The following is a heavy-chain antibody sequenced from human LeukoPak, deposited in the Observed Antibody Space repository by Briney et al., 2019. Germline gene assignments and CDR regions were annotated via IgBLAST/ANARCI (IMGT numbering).Heavy chain of an antibody. D-gene: IGHD3-10*01. CDR3: ARERGPRYYYYYGMDV. CDR1: GYTFTSYG. Sequence: ASVKVSCKASGYTFTSYGISWVRQAPGQGLEWMGIINPSGGSTSYAQKFQGRVTMTRDTSTSTVYMELSSLRSEDTAVYYCARERGPRYYYYYGMDVWGQGTTVTVSS. J-gene: IGHJ6*02. V-gene: IGHV1-46*01. CDR2: INPSGGST.